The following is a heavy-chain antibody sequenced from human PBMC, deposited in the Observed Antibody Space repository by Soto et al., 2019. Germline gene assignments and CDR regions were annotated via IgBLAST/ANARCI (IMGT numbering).Heavy chain of an antibody. J-gene: IGHJ4*02. CDR3: ARAGCSRTSCNLRYYFDY. CDR1: GGTFSSYA. V-gene: IGHV1-69*13. Sequence: GASVKVSCKASGGTFSSYAISWVRQAPGQGLEWMGRIIPIFETANYAQKFQGRVTITADESTSTAYMEMSSLRSEDTAGYYSARAGCSRTSCNLRYYFDYWGQGTLVTVSS. CDR2: IIPIFETA. D-gene: IGHD2-2*01.